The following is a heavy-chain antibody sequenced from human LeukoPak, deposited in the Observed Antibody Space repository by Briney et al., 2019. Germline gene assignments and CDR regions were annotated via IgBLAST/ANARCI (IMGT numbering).Heavy chain of an antibody. CDR2: IYYSGST. J-gene: IGHJ3*02. CDR3: ARVWSAFDI. Sequence: PSETLSLTCTVSGGSISSYYWSWIRQPPGKGLGWIGYIYYSGSTNYNPSLKSRVPISVDTSKNQFSLKLSSVTAADTAVYYCARVWSAFDIWGQGTMVTVSS. V-gene: IGHV4-59*01. D-gene: IGHD1-1*01. CDR1: GGSISSYY.